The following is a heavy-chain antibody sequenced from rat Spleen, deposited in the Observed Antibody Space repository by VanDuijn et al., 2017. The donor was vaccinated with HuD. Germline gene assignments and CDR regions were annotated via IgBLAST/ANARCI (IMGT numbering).Heavy chain of an antibody. D-gene: IGHD1-11*01. CDR3: ARPNYGYPFAY. CDR1: GFTFNDYN. Sequence: EVQLVESGGDLVQPGRSLKLSCEASGFTFNDYNMAWVRQAPEKGLEWVATITYDGSGTYYRDSVKGRFTISRDNAKSTLFLQMDSLRSEDTATYYCARPNYGYPFAYWGQGTLVTVSS. J-gene: IGHJ3*01. CDR2: ITYDGSGT. V-gene: IGHV5-7*01.